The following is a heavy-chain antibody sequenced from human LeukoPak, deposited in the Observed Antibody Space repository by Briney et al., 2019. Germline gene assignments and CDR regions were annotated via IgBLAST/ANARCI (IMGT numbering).Heavy chain of an antibody. CDR1: GGGISGYY. D-gene: IGHD2-15*01. Sequence: SETLSLTCTVSGGGISGYYWSWSRHPPGKGRGWIGCIYYSGSTNYNPSLNSRVTISVYTSKNQFSLKLSSVTAADTAVYYCARAVGYCSGGSCGVYYFDYWGQGTLVTVSS. CDR2: IYYSGST. V-gene: IGHV4-59*01. CDR3: ARAVGYCSGGSCGVYYFDY. J-gene: IGHJ4*02.